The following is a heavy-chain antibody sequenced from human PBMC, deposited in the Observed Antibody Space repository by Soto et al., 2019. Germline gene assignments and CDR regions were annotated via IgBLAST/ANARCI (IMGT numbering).Heavy chain of an antibody. CDR2: IIPIFGTA. J-gene: IGHJ3*02. CDR1: GGTFSSYA. CDR3: ARVRGVSGGSCYDI. D-gene: IGHD2-15*01. Sequence: SVKVSCKASGGTFSSYAISWVRQAPGRGLEWMGGIIPIFGTANYAQKFQGRVTITADKSTSTAYMELSSLRSEDTAVYYCARVRGVSGGSCYDIWGQGTMVTVSS. V-gene: IGHV1-69*06.